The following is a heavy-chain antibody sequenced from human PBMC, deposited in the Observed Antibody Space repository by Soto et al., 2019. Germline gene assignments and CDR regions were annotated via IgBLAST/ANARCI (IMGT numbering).Heavy chain of an antibody. CDR3: ARGYCSSTSCYYFDY. J-gene: IGHJ4*02. D-gene: IGHD2-2*01. CDR2: IYYSGST. V-gene: IGHV4-59*01. CDR1: GGSISSYY. Sequence: SETLSLTCTVSGGSISSYYWSWIRQPSGKGLEWIGYIYYSGSTNYNPSLKSRVTISVDTSKNQFSLKLSSVTAADTAVYYCARGYCSSTSCYYFDYWGQGTMVTVSS.